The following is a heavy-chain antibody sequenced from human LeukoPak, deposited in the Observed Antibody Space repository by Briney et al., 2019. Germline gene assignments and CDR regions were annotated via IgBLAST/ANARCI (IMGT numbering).Heavy chain of an antibody. CDR3: TVNYNNNYMDG. CDR2: IRSKANSYAT. J-gene: IGHJ6*03. V-gene: IGHV3-73*01. CDR1: GFTFSGSA. Sequence: GGSLRLSCAASGFTFSGSAMHWVRQASGKGLEWVGCIRSKANSYATACAASVKGRFTISRDDSKNTAYLQMNSLKTEDTAVYYCTVNYNNNYMDGWGKGTTVTVSS.